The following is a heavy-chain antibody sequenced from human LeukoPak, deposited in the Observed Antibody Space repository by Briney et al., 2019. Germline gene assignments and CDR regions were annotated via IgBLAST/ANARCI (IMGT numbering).Heavy chain of an antibody. CDR2: IYYSGST. Sequence: SETLSLTCAVSGGSISSYYWSWIRQPPGKGLEWIGYIYYSGSTNYNPSLKSRVTISVDTSKNQFSLKLSSVTAADTAVYYCARGSDFWSGYYPFDYWGQGTLVTVSS. CDR3: ARGSDFWSGYYPFDY. J-gene: IGHJ4*02. D-gene: IGHD3-3*01. CDR1: GGSISSYY. V-gene: IGHV4-59*01.